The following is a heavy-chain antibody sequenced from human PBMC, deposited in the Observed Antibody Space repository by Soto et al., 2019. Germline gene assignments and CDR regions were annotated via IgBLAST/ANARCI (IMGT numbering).Heavy chain of an antibody. CDR1: GGSISSDY. V-gene: IGHV4-59*01. J-gene: IGHJ4*02. CDR2: IYYSGST. D-gene: IGHD4-17*01. CDR3: ARRYGASFDY. Sequence: SETLSLTCTVSGGSISSDYWSWIRQPPGMGLECIGYIYYSGSTNYNPSLKSRVTISVDTSKNQFSLKLSSVTAADTAVYYCARRYGASFDYWGQGTLVTVSS.